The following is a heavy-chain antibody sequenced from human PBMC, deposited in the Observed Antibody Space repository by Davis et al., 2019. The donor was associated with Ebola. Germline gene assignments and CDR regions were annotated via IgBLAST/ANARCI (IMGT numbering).Heavy chain of an antibody. Sequence: AASVKVPCKASGYTFTNYYMHWVRQAPGQGLEWMGIINPSTGSTTYAQKFQGRVTMTRDTSTSTVYMELSSLRSEDTAVYYCARPYYYDSSGPLYWGQGTLVTVSS. CDR1: GYTFTNYY. J-gene: IGHJ4*02. CDR2: INPSTGST. V-gene: IGHV1-46*01. D-gene: IGHD3-22*01. CDR3: ARPYYYDSSGPLY.